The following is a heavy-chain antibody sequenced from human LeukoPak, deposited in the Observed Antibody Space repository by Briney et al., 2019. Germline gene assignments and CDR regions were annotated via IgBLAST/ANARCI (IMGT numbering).Heavy chain of an antibody. Sequence: ETLSVTCTVSGGSISSSSYYWGWIRQPLGKGLEWIGSIYYSGSSYYNPSLQSRVTISVDTSKNQFSLKLSSVTAADTAVYYCASPYYDSSGYFKRDYWGQRAMAADSS. CDR1: GGSISSSSYY. D-gene: IGHD3-22*01. CDR2: IYYSGSS. V-gene: IGHV4-39*01. J-gene: IGHJ4*02. CDR3: ASPYYDSSGYFKRDY.